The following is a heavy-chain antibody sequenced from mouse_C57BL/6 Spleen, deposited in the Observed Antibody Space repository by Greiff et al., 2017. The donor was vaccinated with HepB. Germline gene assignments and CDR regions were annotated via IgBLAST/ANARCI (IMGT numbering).Heavy chain of an antibody. Sequence: EVQLQQSGTVLARPGASVKMSCKTSGYTFTSYWMHWVKQRPGQGLEWIGAIYPGNSDTSYNQKFKGKAKLTAVTSASTAYMELSSLTNEDSAVYYCTRSTVVAGHSLDYWGQGTTLTVSS. D-gene: IGHD1-1*01. CDR3: TRSTVVAGHSLDY. CDR2: IYPGNSDT. CDR1: GYTFTSYW. J-gene: IGHJ2*01. V-gene: IGHV1-5*01.